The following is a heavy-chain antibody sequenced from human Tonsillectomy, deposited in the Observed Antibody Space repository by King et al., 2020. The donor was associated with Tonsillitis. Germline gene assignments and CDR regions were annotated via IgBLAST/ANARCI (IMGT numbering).Heavy chain of an antibody. D-gene: IGHD3-22*01. J-gene: IGHJ4*02. V-gene: IGHV1-69*01. CDR3: ARDSGDYYESSGFRGHYFDF. CDR1: GGAFSTHA. CDR2: IIPTFQTP. Sequence: QLVQSGAEVKKPGSSVKVSCKASGGAFSTHAINWVRQAPGQGLEWMGGIIPTFQTPIYAQKFQDRVIITADESTTTAYMEVRSLTSEDTAVYYCARDSGDYYESSGFRGHYFDFWGQGTLVTVXS.